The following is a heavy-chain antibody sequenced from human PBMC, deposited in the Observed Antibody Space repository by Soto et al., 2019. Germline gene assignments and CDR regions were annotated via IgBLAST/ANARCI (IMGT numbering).Heavy chain of an antibody. CDR3: AREPTVPSGFDS. Sequence: PSETLSLTCAVYGGSFSGYYWTWIRQPPGKGLEWIGEISHIGSTNYNPSLKGRVSISADTSKNQFSLKLSSVTAADTAVYYCAREPTVPSGFDSWGPGTLVTVSS. CDR1: GGSFSGYY. D-gene: IGHD4-17*01. CDR2: ISHIGST. V-gene: IGHV4-34*01. J-gene: IGHJ4*02.